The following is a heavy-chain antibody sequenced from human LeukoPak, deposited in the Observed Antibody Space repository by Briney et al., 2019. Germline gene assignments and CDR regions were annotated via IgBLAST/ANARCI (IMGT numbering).Heavy chain of an antibody. D-gene: IGHD2-21*02. V-gene: IGHV3-53*01. CDR3: ARGTYCGGDCYNIDY. J-gene: IGHJ4*02. CDR2: IYSGGST. CDR1: GFTVSSNY. Sequence: PGGSLRLSCAASGFTVSSNYMSWVRQAPGKGLEWVSVIYSGGSTYYADSVKGRFTISRDNSKNTLYLQMNSLRAEDTAVYYCARGTYCGGDCYNIDYWGQGTLVTVSS.